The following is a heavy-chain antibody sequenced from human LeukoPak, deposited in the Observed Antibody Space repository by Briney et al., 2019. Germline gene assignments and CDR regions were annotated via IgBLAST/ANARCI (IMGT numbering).Heavy chain of an antibody. CDR3: ARLTVVVVPATADY. Sequence: SETLSLTCTVSGGSISSRSYYWGWIRQPPGKRLEWIGSFYYNGGTYYNPSLKSRVTISVDTSKNQFSLKLSSVTAADTAVYYCARLTVVVVPATADYWGQGTLVTVSS. V-gene: IGHV4-39*01. J-gene: IGHJ4*02. D-gene: IGHD2-15*01. CDR1: GGSISSRSYY. CDR2: FYYNGGT.